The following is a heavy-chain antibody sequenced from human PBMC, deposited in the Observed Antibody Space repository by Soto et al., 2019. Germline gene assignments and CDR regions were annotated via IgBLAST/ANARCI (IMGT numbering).Heavy chain of an antibody. V-gene: IGHV4-34*01. Sequence: QVQLQQWGAGLLKPSETLSLTCAVYGGSFSGYYWSWIRQPPGKGLEWIGEINHSGSTNYNPSLKSRVTISVDTSKNQFSLKLSSVTAADTAVYYCARKLNYDSSGYYYVSYYYGMDVWGQGTTVTVSS. CDR3: ARKLNYDSSGYYYVSYYYGMDV. D-gene: IGHD3-22*01. CDR2: INHSGST. J-gene: IGHJ6*02. CDR1: GGSFSGYY.